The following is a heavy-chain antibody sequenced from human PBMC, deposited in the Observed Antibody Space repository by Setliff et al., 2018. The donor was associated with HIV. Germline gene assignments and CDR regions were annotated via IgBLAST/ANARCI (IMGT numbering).Heavy chain of an antibody. CDR1: VGSFSDYF. CDR3: ARGLKKDDLSGYYPAYFDS. CDR2: INHSGVT. V-gene: IGHV4-34*01. Sequence: SLTCAVYVGSFSDYFWTWIRQTPGKGLEWIGEINHSGVTSYNPSLKSRVTISLDTSKNHFSLKLGSVTAADTSVYYCARGLKKDDLSGYYPAYFDSWGQGTLVTVSS. D-gene: IGHD3-22*01. J-gene: IGHJ4*02.